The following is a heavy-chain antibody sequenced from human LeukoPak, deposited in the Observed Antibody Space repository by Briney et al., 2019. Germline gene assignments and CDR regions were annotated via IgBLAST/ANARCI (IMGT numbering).Heavy chain of an antibody. D-gene: IGHD5-18*01. CDR2: INTGNGNT. Sequence: ASVKVSCKASGYIFTSYPIHWVRQAPGQRLEWMGWINTGNGNTKYSQRFEGRVTVTTDTSAAAAYMELSSLRSEDTAVYYCARDRAMADYWGQGTLVTVSS. J-gene: IGHJ4*02. CDR3: ARDRAMADY. CDR1: GYIFTSYP. V-gene: IGHV1-3*04.